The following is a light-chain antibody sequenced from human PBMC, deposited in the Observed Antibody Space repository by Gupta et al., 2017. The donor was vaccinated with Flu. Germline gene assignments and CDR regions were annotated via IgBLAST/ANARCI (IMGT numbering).Light chain of an antibody. CDR2: DAS. Sequence: PATVSSSLGERVTISCRARQGVSNCLAWYQQRPGKAPSLLIYDASNRDTGIPARFSGSGSGTEFTLTISRLQPEDFAVYYCQQSSSWPFTFGAGTKVDIK. CDR3: QQSSSWPFT. V-gene: IGKV3-11*01. CDR1: QGVSNC. J-gene: IGKJ3*01.